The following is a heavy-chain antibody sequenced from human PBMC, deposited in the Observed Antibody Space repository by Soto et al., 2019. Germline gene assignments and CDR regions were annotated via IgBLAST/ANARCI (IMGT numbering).Heavy chain of an antibody. Sequence: SLRLSCAASGFTFSSYWMSWVRQAPGKGLEWVANIKQDGSEKYYVDSVKGRFTISRDNAKNSLYLQMNSLRAEDTAVYYCARVSPDPDKVATSPFGYWGQGTLVTVSS. CDR2: IKQDGSEK. CDR3: ARVSPDPDKVATSPFGY. CDR1: GFTFSSYW. V-gene: IGHV3-7*01. J-gene: IGHJ4*02. D-gene: IGHD5-12*01.